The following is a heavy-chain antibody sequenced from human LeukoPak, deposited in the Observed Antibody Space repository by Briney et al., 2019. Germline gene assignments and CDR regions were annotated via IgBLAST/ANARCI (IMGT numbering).Heavy chain of an antibody. Sequence: TGGSLRLSCAASGFTFRSHGMHWVRQAPGKGLEWVAGMWYDGSNEDYADSVKGRFIISRDNSKNTLYLQMNSLRVEDTAIYYCARDGQNGSPYATDVWGQGTTVTVSS. J-gene: IGHJ6*02. D-gene: IGHD3-10*01. V-gene: IGHV3-33*01. CDR2: MWYDGSNE. CDR1: GFTFRSHG. CDR3: ARDGQNGSPYATDV.